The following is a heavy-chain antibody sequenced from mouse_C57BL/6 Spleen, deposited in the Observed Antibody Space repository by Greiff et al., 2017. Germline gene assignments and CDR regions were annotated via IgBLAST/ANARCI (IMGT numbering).Heavy chain of an antibody. CDR3: ARDGYMDYSSSHYWYFDG. D-gene: IGHD1-1*01. CDR2: ISDGGSYT. Sequence: EVMLVESGGGLVKPGGSLKLSCAASGFTFSSYAMSWVRQTPEKRLEWVATISDGGSYTYYPDNVKGRFTISRDNAKNTLYLQMRHLKSEHKAMYYCARDGYMDYSSSHYWYFDGWGTGTTVTVSS. CDR1: GFTFSSYA. V-gene: IGHV5-4*01. J-gene: IGHJ1*03.